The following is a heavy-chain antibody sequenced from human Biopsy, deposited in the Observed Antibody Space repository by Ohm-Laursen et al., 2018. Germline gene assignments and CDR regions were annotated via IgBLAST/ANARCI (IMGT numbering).Heavy chain of an antibody. V-gene: IGHV1-8*01. D-gene: IGHD1-7*01. J-gene: IGHJ3*02. CDR1: GYTLINYD. CDR2: MNPKSGDT. CDR3: ARGRLSGTRRALDI. Sequence: ASVTVSCHASGYTLINYDIHWVRQASGHGLEWMGWMNPKSGDTVYAHKFQGRVTMSRNTTISTANMEMSSLRSEDMAVYYCARGRLSGTRRALDIWGQGTMVTVSS.